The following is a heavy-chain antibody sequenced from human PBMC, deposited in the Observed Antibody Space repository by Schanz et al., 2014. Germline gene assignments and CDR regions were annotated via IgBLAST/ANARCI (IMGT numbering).Heavy chain of an antibody. Sequence: QVQLVQSGPEVKKPGSSVKVSCQAFGDTFSKYNIMWVRQVPGQGLEWLGRIIPILGIANYAQKFQGRVTNTADKSTSTAYMDLSSLRPEDTAVYYCARGYGDSPTDFWGQGTLVTVSS. CDR2: IIPILGIA. CDR3: ARGYGDSPTDF. J-gene: IGHJ4*02. D-gene: IGHD4-17*01. V-gene: IGHV1-69*02. CDR1: GDTFSKYN.